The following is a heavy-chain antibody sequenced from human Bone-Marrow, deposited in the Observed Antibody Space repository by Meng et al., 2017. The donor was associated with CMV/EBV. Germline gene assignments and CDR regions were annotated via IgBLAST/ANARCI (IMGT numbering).Heavy chain of an antibody. V-gene: IGHV4-59*01. D-gene: IGHD3-3*01. CDR3: ARGSITIFD. J-gene: IGHJ4*02. CDR1: SRSISSYY. CDR2: IYYSGST. Sequence: SEPLSPTCTVSSRSISSYYWSWIRQPPGKGLEWIGYIYYSGSTNYNPSLKSRVTISGDTPKNQFSLKRSSVTAADTAVYYCARGSITIFDWGQGTLVTVSS.